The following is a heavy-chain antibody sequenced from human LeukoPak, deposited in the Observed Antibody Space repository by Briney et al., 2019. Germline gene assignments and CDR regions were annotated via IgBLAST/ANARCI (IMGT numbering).Heavy chain of an antibody. Sequence: GGSLRLSCAASGFTFSNFAMSWVRQAPGKGLEWVSSISGSGGSAYYADSVKGRFTISRDNSKNTLYLQMNSLRAEDTAVYYCAKFDAEYTGSYSYYYYMDVWGKGTTVTVSS. CDR2: ISGSGGSA. D-gene: IGHD1-26*01. V-gene: IGHV3-23*01. CDR1: GFTFSNFA. J-gene: IGHJ6*03. CDR3: AKFDAEYTGSYSYYYYMDV.